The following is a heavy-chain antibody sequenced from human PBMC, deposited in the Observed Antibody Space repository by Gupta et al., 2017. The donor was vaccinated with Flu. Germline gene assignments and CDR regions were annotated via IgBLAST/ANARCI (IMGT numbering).Heavy chain of an antibody. Sequence: KGLEWVSAISGRGGSTYYADSVKGRFTISRDNSKNTLYLQMNSLRAEDTAVYYCAKGSITMIVVGTPYYFDYWGQGTLVTGSS. J-gene: IGHJ4*02. CDR2: ISGRGGST. CDR3: AKGSITMIVVGTPYYFDY. V-gene: IGHV3-23*01. D-gene: IGHD3-22*01.